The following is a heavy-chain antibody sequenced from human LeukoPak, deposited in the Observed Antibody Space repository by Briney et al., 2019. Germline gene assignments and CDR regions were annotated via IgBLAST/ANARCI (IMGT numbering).Heavy chain of an antibody. CDR3: AKDSDSSAPPDAFDI. D-gene: IGHD3-22*01. CDR2: IGAGGTFT. J-gene: IGHJ3*02. V-gene: IGHV3-23*01. CDR1: GFXFSSYA. Sequence: GGSLRLSCTASGFXFSSYAINWVRQAPGKGLEWVSGIGAGGTFTYYADSVKGRFTISRDNSKNTLYLQMNSLRAEDTAVYFCAKDSDSSAPPDAFDIWGQGTLVTVSS.